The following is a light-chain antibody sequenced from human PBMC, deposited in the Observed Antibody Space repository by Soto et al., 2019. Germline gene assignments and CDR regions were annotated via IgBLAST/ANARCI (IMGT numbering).Light chain of an antibody. CDR1: QGISSY. J-gene: IGKJ2*01. Sequence: DIQLTQSPSFLYASVGDRVTITCRASQGISSYLAWYQQKPGKAPKLLIYAASTLQSGVPSRFSGSGSGTEFTLTISSLQPEDFATYYCQQLNSYAYTFGQGTNLEIK. CDR3: QQLNSYAYT. V-gene: IGKV1-9*01. CDR2: AAS.